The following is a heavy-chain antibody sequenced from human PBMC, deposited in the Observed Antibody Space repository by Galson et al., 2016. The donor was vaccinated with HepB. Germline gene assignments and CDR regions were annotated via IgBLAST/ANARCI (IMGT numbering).Heavy chain of an antibody. CDR3: ARGTRPYSNNPPTSDY. CDR1: GGSVTSGPYY. J-gene: IGHJ4*02. CDR2: MYYSGST. D-gene: IGHD4-11*01. Sequence: ETLSLTCTVSGGSVTSGPYYWSWIRQPPGKGLEWVGYMYYSGSTNYNPSLKSRVTISIDTSKNQFSVKLRSVTAADTAVYFCARGTRPYSNNPPTSDYWGQGTLVTVSS. V-gene: IGHV4-61*01.